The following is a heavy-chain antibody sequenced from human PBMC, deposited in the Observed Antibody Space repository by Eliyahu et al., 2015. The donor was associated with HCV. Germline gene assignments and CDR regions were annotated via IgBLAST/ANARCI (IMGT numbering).Heavy chain of an antibody. CDR3: ARVRGIAALRWFDP. CDR1: GGSFSGYY. Sequence: QVQLQQWGAGLLKPSETLSLTCAVYGGSFSGYYWSWIRQPPGKGLGWMGEINHSGSTXYNPSLKSRVTISVDTSKNQFSLKLSSVTAADTAVYYCARVRGIAALRWFDPWGQGTLVTVSS. V-gene: IGHV4-34*01. J-gene: IGHJ5*02. D-gene: IGHD6-6*01. CDR2: INHSGST.